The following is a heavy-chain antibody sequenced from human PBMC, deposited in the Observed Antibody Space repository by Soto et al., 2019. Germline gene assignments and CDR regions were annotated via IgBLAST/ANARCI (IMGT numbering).Heavy chain of an antibody. V-gene: IGHV3-NL1*01. CDR1: GFTFSSYG. Sequence: GGSLRLSCAASGFTFSSYGMHWVRQAPGKGPEWVAAVNNDGGGTYYADSVKGRFTISRDNTKNTLYLQVSSLRAEDTAVYYCAKERLGRGIDYWGQGILVTVSS. J-gene: IGHJ4*02. D-gene: IGHD3-10*01. CDR2: VNNDGGGT. CDR3: AKERLGRGIDY.